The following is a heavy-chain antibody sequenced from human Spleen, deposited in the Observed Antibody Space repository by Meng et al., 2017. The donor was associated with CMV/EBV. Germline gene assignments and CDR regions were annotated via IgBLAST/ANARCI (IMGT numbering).Heavy chain of an antibody. CDR2: ISSSGSSI. CDR1: AFTFSSYD. CDR3: AGRYCSSTSCLLDY. D-gene: IGHD2-2*01. J-gene: IGHJ4*02. Sequence: GGSLRLSCAASAFTFSSYDMNWVRQAPGKGLDWVSYISSSGSSISYADPVKGRFTISRDNAKNSLYLQMNSLRAEDTAVYYCAGRYCSSTSCLLDYWGQGTLVTVSS. V-gene: IGHV3-48*03.